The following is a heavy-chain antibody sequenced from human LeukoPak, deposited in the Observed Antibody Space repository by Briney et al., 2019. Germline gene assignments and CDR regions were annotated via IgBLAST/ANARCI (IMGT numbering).Heavy chain of an antibody. V-gene: IGHV3-33*01. CDR3: ARTGGGYDTNFDY. CDR2: IWYDGSNK. D-gene: IGHD5-12*01. Sequence: GRSLRLSCAASGFTFSSYGMHWVRQAPGKGLEWVAVIWYDGSNKYYADPVKGRFTISRDNSKNTLYLQMNSLRAEDTAVYYCARTGGGYDTNFDYWGQGTLVTVSS. CDR1: GFTFSSYG. J-gene: IGHJ4*02.